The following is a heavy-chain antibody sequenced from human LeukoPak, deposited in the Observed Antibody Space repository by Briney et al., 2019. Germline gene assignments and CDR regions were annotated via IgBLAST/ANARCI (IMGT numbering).Heavy chain of an antibody. CDR2: IRYDGTDK. J-gene: IGHJ4*02. Sequence: GGSLRLSCVASGFSISTYGMHWVRQAPGKGLEWVAFIRYDGTDKYYVDSVKGRFTISRDNSKNTLYLQMNSLTAEDTAVCYCAKEKGRPYESSFDYWGQGTLVTVSS. CDR3: AKEKGRPYESSFDY. V-gene: IGHV3-30*02. D-gene: IGHD3-22*01. CDR1: GFSISTYG.